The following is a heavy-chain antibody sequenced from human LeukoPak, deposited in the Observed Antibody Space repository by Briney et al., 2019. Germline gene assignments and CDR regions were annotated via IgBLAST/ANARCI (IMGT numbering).Heavy chain of an antibody. CDR1: GFTFSSYE. V-gene: IGHV3-48*03. J-gene: IGHJ4*02. D-gene: IGHD3-22*01. CDR2: ISSSGSTI. Sequence: GGSLRLSCAASGFTFSSYEMNWVRQARGKGREGVSYISSSGSTIYYADSVKGRFTISRDNAKNTLNLQMTSLRAEDTAVYYCAKDPTHYRVWDYYETIGLSYWGQGTLVTVSS. CDR3: AKDPTHYRVWDYYETIGLSY.